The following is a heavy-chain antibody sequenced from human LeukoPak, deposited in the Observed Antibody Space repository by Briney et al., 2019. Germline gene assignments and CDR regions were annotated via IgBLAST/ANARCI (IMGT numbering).Heavy chain of an antibody. J-gene: IGHJ3*02. Sequence: SGTLSLTCAVSGGSISSSNWWGWVRQPPGKGLEWIGEIYHSGSTNYNPSLKSRVTISVDTPKNQFSLKLSSVTAADTAVYYCARDRRLGDRGAFDIWGQGTMVTVSS. V-gene: IGHV4-4*02. D-gene: IGHD3-16*01. CDR3: ARDRRLGDRGAFDI. CDR2: IYHSGST. CDR1: GGSISSSNW.